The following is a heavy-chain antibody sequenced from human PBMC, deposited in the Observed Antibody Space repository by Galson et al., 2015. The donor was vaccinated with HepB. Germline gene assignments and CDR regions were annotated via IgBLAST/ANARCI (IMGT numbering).Heavy chain of an antibody. CDR1: GFTFSRLG. CDR2: IWSEGKTK. V-gene: IGHV3-33*08. J-gene: IGHJ2*01. D-gene: IGHD3-10*01. CDR3: ARGAYGSGDGYFDL. Sequence: SLRLSCAASGFTFSRLGMHWVRQAPGKGLEWVAVIWSEGKTKYYADSVKGRFTISRDNSKNTLYLEMNSLRVEDTAVYYCARGAYGSGDGYFDLWGRGTLVTVSS.